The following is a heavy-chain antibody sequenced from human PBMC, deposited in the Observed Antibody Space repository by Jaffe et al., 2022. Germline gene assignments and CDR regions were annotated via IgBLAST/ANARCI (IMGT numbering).Heavy chain of an antibody. J-gene: IGHJ5*02. CDR3: AEGGYCSSTSCPDLDWFDP. V-gene: IGHV3-23*01. Sequence: EVQLLESGGGLVQPGGSLRLSCAASGFTFSSYAMSWVRQAPGKGLEWVSAISGSGGSTYYADSVKGRFTISRDNSKNTLYLQMNSLRAEDTAVYYCAEGGYCSSTSCPDLDWFDPWGQGTLVTVSS. CDR2: ISGSGGST. D-gene: IGHD2-2*01. CDR1: GFTFSSYA.